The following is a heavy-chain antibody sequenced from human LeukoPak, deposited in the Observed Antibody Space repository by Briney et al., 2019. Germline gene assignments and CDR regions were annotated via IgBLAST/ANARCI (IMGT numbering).Heavy chain of an antibody. Sequence: GGSLRLSCAASGFTFSSYSMNWVRQAPGKGLEWVSVIYSGGSTYYADSVKCRFTISRDNSKNTLYLQMNSLRAEDTAVNYCARDTSRTYSSSWYGGYYYMDVWGKGTTVTVSS. CDR3: ARDTSRTYSSSWYGGYYYMDV. J-gene: IGHJ6*03. D-gene: IGHD6-13*01. CDR1: GFTFSSYS. CDR2: IYSGGST. V-gene: IGHV3-53*01.